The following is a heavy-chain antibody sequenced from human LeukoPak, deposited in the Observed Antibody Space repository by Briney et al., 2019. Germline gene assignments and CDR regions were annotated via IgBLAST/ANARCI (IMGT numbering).Heavy chain of an antibody. CDR1: GGSISSGGYS. D-gene: IGHD5-18*01. V-gene: IGHV4-30-4*07. J-gene: IGHJ4*02. CDR3: ARGQKYIYGYTVTELGSRYFDY. Sequence: PSQTLSLTCAVSGGSISSGGYSWSWIRQPPGKGLEWIGYIYYSGSTNYNPSLKSRVTISVDTSKNWFSLRLTSVTAADTAVYYCARGQKYIYGYTVTELGSRYFDYWGQGTLVTVSS. CDR2: IYYSGST.